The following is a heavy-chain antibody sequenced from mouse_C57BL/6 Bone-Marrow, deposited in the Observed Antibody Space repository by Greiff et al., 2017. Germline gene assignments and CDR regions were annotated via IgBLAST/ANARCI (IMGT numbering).Heavy chain of an antibody. V-gene: IGHV1-69*01. CDR2: IDPSDSYT. D-gene: IGHD3-2*02. CDR1: GYTFTSYW. CDR3: ARRGSSGYVDY. J-gene: IGHJ2*01. Sequence: QVQLQQPGAELVMPGASVKLSCEASGYTFTSYWMHWVKQRPGQGLEWIGEIDPSDSYTNYNQKFKGKSTLTVDKSSSTAYMQLSSLTSEDSAVYYCARRGSSGYVDYWGQGTTLTVSS.